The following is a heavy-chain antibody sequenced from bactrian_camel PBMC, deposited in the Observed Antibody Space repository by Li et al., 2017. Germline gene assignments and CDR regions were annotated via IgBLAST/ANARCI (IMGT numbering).Heavy chain of an antibody. Sequence: QLVESGGGSVQAGRSLRLSCASSGSIVSAMCMGWVRQAPGKEREGVAAIRRDGGETWYAASVKGRFTISRDSAKNTVYLQMNNLQPEDTATYYCAEGRGSRGEHCYSLNYWGQGTQVTVS. V-gene: IGHV3S40*01. D-gene: IGHD6*01. CDR1: GSIVSAMC. CDR3: AEGRGSRGEHCYSLNY. J-gene: IGHJ4*01. CDR2: IRRDGGET.